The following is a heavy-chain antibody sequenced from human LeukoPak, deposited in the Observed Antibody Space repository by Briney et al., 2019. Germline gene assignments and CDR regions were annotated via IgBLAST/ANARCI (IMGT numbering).Heavy chain of an antibody. D-gene: IGHD6-19*01. V-gene: IGHV3-30*03. J-gene: IGHJ4*02. CDR2: ISYNGRNK. CDR3: ARDGVSRKQWLVQGGSDY. Sequence: PGGSLRLSCAASGFIFSSYGMHWVRQAPGKGLEWVAFISYNGRNKYYADSVKGRFTISRDNAKNSLYLQMNSLRAEDTAVYYCARDGVSRKQWLVQGGSDYWGQGTLVTVSS. CDR1: GFIFSSYG.